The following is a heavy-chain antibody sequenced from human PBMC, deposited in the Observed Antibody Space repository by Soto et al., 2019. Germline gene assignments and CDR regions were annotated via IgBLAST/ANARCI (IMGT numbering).Heavy chain of an antibody. CDR2: IYYSGST. CDR1: GGSISSYY. D-gene: IGHD3-10*02. V-gene: IGHV4-59*01. Sequence: PSETLSLTCTVSGGSISSYYWSWIRQPPGKGLEWIGYIYYSGSTNYNPSLKSRVTISVDTSKNQFSLKLSSVTAADTAVYYCARAAVFREYLFAYWGQGTLVTVSS. CDR3: ARAAVFREYLFAY. J-gene: IGHJ4*02.